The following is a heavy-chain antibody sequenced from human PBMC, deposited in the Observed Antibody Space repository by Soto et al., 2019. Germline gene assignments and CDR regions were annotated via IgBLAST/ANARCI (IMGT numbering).Heavy chain of an antibody. V-gene: IGHV4-34*01. J-gene: IGHJ4*02. CDR3: ARAPKVSGSSQTRPDF. Sequence: SETLSLTCSIYSESFSGYYWSWIRQPPGKGLEWIGEISQSGNTNYSPSLESRVSISIDTSKKQFSLNLASVSAADTAVYYCARAPKVSGSSQTRPDFWGPGTLVTVSS. CDR1: SESFSGYY. D-gene: IGHD6-6*01. CDR2: ISQSGNT.